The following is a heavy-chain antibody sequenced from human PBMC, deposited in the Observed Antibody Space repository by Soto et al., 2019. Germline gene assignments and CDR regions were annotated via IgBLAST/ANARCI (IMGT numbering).Heavy chain of an antibody. D-gene: IGHD5-12*01. CDR3: AKEGLVATIELYYYGMDV. V-gene: IGHV3-23*01. J-gene: IGHJ6*02. CDR1: GFTFSSYA. CDR2: ISGSGGST. Sequence: EVQLLESGGGLVQPGGSLRLSCAASGFTFSSYAMSWVRQAPGKGLEWVSAISGSGGSTYYADSVKGRFTISRDNSKNTLYLQMNSLRAEDTAVYYCAKEGLVATIELYYYGMDVWGQGTTVTVSS.